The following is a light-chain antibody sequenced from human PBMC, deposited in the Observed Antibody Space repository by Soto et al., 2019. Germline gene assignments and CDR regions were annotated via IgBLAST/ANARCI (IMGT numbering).Light chain of an antibody. CDR1: NSDLGSYNL. CDR2: EVF. CDR3: SSYTTLITVV. J-gene: IGLJ3*02. Sequence: QSALTQPASVSGSPGQSITISCTGTNSDLGSYNLVSWYQQHPGKAPKLMIYEVFRRPSGVSNRFSGSKSGNTASLTISGLRPEDEADYYCSSYTTLITVVFGGGTKLTVL. V-gene: IGLV2-14*02.